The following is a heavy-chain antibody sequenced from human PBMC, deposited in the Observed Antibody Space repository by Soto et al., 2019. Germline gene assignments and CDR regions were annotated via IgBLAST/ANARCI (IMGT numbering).Heavy chain of an antibody. V-gene: IGHV1-8*01. CDR1: GYTFTSYD. J-gene: IGHJ4*02. Sequence: ASVKVSCKASGYTFTSYDINWLRQATGQGLEWMGWMNPNSGNTGYAQKFQGRVTMTRNTSISTAYMELSSLRSEDTAVYYCARGRSQWLIYHYFEYWGQGTMVTVSS. CDR3: ARGRSQWLIYHYFEY. CDR2: MNPNSGNT. D-gene: IGHD6-19*01.